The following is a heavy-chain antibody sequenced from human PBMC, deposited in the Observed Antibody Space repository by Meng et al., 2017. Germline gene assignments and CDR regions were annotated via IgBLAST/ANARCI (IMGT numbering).Heavy chain of an antibody. CDR1: GGSIRRSNW. J-gene: IGHJ4*02. CDR2: IYHSGST. D-gene: IGHD6-19*01. V-gene: IGHV4-4*02. CDR3: ARDRGAVAGTNFDY. Sequence: QVHLQESGPGRVKPSGTLSLPCAVSGGSIRRSNWWSWVRQPPGKGLEGIGEIYHSGSTNYNPSLKSRVTISVDKSKNQFSLKLSSVTAADTAVYYCARDRGAVAGTNFDYWGQGTLVTVSS.